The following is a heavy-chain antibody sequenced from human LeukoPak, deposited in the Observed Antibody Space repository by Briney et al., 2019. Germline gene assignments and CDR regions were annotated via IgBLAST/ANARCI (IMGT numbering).Heavy chain of an antibody. CDR2: ISYDGSNK. Sequence: GGSLRLSCAASGFTFSSYAMHWVRQAPGKGLEWVAVISYDGSNKYYADSVKGRFTISRDNAKNTLYLQMNSLRAEDTAVYYCARDGEVAGIGLDYWGQGTLVTVSS. D-gene: IGHD6-19*01. CDR1: GFTFSSYA. CDR3: ARDGEVAGIGLDY. V-gene: IGHV3-30*04. J-gene: IGHJ4*02.